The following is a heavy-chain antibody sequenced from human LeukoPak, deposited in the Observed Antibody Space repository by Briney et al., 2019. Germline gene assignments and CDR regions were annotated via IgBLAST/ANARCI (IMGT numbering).Heavy chain of an antibody. CDR3: ARGSLDYYDSSGYSYWFDP. V-gene: IGHV3-21*01. Sequence: GGSLRLSCAASGFTFSSYSMNWVRQAPGKGLEWVSSISSSSSYIYYADSVKGRFTISRDNAKNSLYLQMNSLRAEDTAVYYCARGSLDYYDSSGYSYWFDPWGQGTLVTVSS. CDR1: GFTFSSYS. D-gene: IGHD3-22*01. CDR2: ISSSSSYI. J-gene: IGHJ5*02.